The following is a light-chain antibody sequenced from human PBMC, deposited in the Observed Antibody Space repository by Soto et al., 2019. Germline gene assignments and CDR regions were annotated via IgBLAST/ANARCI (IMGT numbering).Light chain of an antibody. CDR1: QSVSSF. J-gene: IGKJ1*01. CDR2: DAS. V-gene: IGKV3-11*01. CDR3: QQRGNWWT. Sequence: IEVTQSPATLSLSPGERATLSCRASQSVSSFFAWYQQKPGQSPRXLIYDASNRASGIPARFTGSGSGTDFTLTISSVEPEDSAVYYCQQRGNWWTFGQGTKVDIK.